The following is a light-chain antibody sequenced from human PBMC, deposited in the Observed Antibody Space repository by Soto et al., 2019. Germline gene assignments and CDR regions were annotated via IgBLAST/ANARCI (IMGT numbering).Light chain of an antibody. CDR2: DVT. CDR3: ASFTSISTYV. J-gene: IGLJ1*01. Sequence: QSALTQPASVSGSPGQSITISCGGTRDDIGGYNFVSWYQHHPGKAPKLIIYDVTHRPSGVSERFSGSKSGFTASLTISGLQPEDESHYYCASFTSISTYVFGTGTKLTVL. V-gene: IGLV2-14*01. CDR1: RDDIGGYNF.